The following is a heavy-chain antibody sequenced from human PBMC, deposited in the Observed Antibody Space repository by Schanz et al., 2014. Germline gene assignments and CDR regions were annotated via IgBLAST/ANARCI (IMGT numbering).Heavy chain of an antibody. D-gene: IGHD3-10*01. Sequence: QVQLVESGGGVVQPGGSLRLSCAASGFTFSSYGMHWVRQAPGKGLEWVTFIRFDGRDKYYADSVKGRFSVPRDNSKNTLYLQMNSLRADDTAVYYCAKDQLANYRGSGYNWFDPWGQGTLVTVSS. CDR3: AKDQLANYRGSGYNWFDP. CDR2: IRFDGRDK. CDR1: GFTFSSYG. J-gene: IGHJ5*02. V-gene: IGHV3-30*02.